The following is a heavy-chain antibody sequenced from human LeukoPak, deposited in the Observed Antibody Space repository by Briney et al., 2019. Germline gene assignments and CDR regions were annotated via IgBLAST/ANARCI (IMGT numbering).Heavy chain of an antibody. V-gene: IGHV4-39*07. CDR2: IYYSGST. J-gene: IGHJ3*02. D-gene: IGHD3-10*01. CDR1: GGSISSSSYY. CDR3: ARDLGYYGSGSQANAFDI. Sequence: SETLSLTCTVPGGSISSSSYYWGWIRQPPGKGLEWIGSIYYSGSTYYNPSLKSRVTISVDTSKNQFSLKLSSVTAADTAVYYCARDLGYYGSGSQANAFDIWGQGTMVTVSS.